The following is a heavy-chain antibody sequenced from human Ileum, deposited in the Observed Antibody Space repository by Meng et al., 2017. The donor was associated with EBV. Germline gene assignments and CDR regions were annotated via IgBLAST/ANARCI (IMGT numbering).Heavy chain of an antibody. V-gene: IGHV1-8*01. Sequence: QGQPLQSGAEVKKPGTSVKVSCKASGYTFISYDIKWVRQATGQGLESMGWMNPNNGRTAYAEKFRGRVTMTRDTSTSIAYMELSSLTSEDTAVYFCARGGGPGGWSWVDHWGQGTLVTVSS. CDR1: GYTFISYD. D-gene: IGHD6-19*01. J-gene: IGHJ4*02. CDR2: MNPNNGRT. CDR3: ARGGGPGGWSWVDH.